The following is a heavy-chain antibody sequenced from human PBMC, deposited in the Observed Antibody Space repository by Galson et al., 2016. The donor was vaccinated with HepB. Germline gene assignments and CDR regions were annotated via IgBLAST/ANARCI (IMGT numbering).Heavy chain of an antibody. CDR1: GYTFTSYG. CDR2: ISAYNGNT. J-gene: IGHJ6*02. D-gene: IGHD3-10*01. CDR3: AGSYGSGGYSNALYYYYGMDV. Sequence: SVKVSCKASGYTFTSYGISWVRQAPGQGLEWMGWISAYNGNTNYAQKLQGRVTMTTDTSTSTAYMELRSLRSDDTAVYYCAGSYGSGGYSNALYYYYGMDVWGQGTTVTVSS. V-gene: IGHV1-18*01.